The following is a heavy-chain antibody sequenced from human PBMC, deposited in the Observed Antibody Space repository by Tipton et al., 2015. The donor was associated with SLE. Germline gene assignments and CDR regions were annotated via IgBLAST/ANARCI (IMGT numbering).Heavy chain of an antibody. CDR1: GFTFHNYW. CDR2: LSTDGSVT. D-gene: IGHD3-16*01. Sequence: GSLRLSCAASGFTFHNYWMHWVRQAPGKGLVWVSRLSTDGSVTTYADSVKGRLTISRDNAKNTLYLQMRSLRVEDTAVYYCAGGTGAYFDHWGQGTLVTVSS. J-gene: IGHJ4*02. CDR3: AGGTGAYFDH. V-gene: IGHV3-74*01.